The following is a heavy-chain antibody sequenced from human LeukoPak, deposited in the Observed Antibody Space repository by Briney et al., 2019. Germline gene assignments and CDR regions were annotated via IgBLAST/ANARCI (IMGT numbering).Heavy chain of an antibody. CDR2: IIPIFGTA. V-gene: IGHV1-69*01. J-gene: IGHJ4*02. Sequence: GASVKVSCKASGGTFSSYAISWVRQAPGQGLEWMGGIIPIFGTANYAQKFQGRVTITADESTSTAYMELRSLRSEDTAVYYCARGGLAVAGTQYFDYWGQGTLVTVSS. CDR1: GGTFSSYA. D-gene: IGHD6-19*01. CDR3: ARGGLAVAGTQYFDY.